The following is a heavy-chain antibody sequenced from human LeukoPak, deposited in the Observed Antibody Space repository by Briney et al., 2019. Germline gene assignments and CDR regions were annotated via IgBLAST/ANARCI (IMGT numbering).Heavy chain of an antibody. J-gene: IGHJ2*01. V-gene: IGHV3-20*04. CDR2: INWNGGST. CDR1: GFTFDDHG. D-gene: IGHD4-11*01. CDR3: AKDPMTTTGGWYFDL. Sequence: GGSLRLSCAASGFTFDDHGMSWVRQAPGKGLEWVAGINWNGGSTGYADSVKGRFTVSRDNSNNTLYLQMNSLRAEDTAVYYCAKDPMTTTGGWYFDLWGRGTLVTVSS.